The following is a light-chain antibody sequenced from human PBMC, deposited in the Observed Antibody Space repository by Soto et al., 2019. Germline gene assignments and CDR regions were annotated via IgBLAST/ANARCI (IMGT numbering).Light chain of an antibody. CDR1: QSVGRNF. V-gene: IGKV3D-20*01. Sequence: EIVLTQSPGTLSLSPGERATLSCAATQSVGRNFLAWYQQKSGLAPRLLIYDASRRATGIPDTFTGSGSGTDFSLTISRLEPEDFAVYYCQQYASAPLSVGGGTKVEIK. CDR3: QQYASAPLS. J-gene: IGKJ4*01. CDR2: DAS.